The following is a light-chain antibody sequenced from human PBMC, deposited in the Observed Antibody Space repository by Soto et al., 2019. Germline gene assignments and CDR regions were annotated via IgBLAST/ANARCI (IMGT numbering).Light chain of an antibody. J-gene: IGKJ5*01. CDR1: QDICVY. CDR2: SAS. Sequence: DIQMTQSPSSLSASVGDRVTITCLASQDICVYLAGYQQKPGKVPKLLIYSASTLQSGVPSRFSGSGSGTDFTLTISSLQPEDVATDYCKKFNTAPLTFGQGTRLEIK. V-gene: IGKV1-27*01. CDR3: KKFNTAPLT.